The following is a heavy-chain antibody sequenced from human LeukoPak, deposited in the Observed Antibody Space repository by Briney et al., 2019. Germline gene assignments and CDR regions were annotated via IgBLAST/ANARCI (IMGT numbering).Heavy chain of an antibody. D-gene: IGHD3-3*01. CDR3: ARVSGRGYYGMDV. Sequence: SETLSLTCAVYGGSFSGYYWSWIRQPPGKGLEWIGEINRSGSTNYNPSLKSRVTISVDTSKNQFSLKLSSVTAADTAVYYCARVSGRGYYGMDVWGQGTTVTVSS. V-gene: IGHV4-34*01. CDR2: INRSGST. J-gene: IGHJ6*02. CDR1: GGSFSGYY.